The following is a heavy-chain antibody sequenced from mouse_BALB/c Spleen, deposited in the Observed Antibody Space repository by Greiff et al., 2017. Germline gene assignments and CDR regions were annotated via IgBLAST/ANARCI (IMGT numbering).Heavy chain of an antibody. CDR3: ARWVGRFAY. CDR1: GYTFTSYW. CDR2: INPSTGYT. D-gene: IGHD4-1*01. Sequence: VKVVESGAELAKPGASVKMSCKASGYTFTSYWMHWVKQRPGQGLEWIGYINPSTGYTEYNQKFKDKATLTADKSSSTAYMQLSSLTSEDSAVYYCARWVGRFAYWGQGTLVTVSA. V-gene: IGHV1-7*01. J-gene: IGHJ3*01.